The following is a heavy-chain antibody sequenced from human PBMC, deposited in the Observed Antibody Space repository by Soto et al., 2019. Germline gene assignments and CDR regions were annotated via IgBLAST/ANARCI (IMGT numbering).Heavy chain of an antibody. CDR1: GYTFTSYG. CDR3: AGHTIFGVVLAPSDP. V-gene: IGHV1-18*01. J-gene: IGHJ5*02. D-gene: IGHD3-3*01. Sequence: ASVKVSCKASGYTFTSYGISWVRQAPGQGLEWMGWISAYNGNTNYAQKLQGRVTMTTDTSTSTAYMELRSLRSDDTAVYYCAGHTIFGVVLAPSDPWGQGTLVTVSS. CDR2: ISAYNGNT.